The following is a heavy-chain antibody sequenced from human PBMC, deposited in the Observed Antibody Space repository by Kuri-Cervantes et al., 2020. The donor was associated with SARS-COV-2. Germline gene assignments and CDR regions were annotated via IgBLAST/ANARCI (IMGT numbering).Heavy chain of an antibody. D-gene: IGHD3-16*01. J-gene: IGHJ4*02. V-gene: IGHV3-21*01. Sequence: GSLRLSFAASGFTFSSYSMNWVRQAPGKGLEWVSSISSSSSYIYYADSVKGRFTISRDNAKNSLYLQMNSLRAEDTAVYYCARVGLGGDFDYWGQGTLVTVSS. CDR2: ISSSSSYI. CDR1: GFTFSSYS. CDR3: ARVGLGGDFDY.